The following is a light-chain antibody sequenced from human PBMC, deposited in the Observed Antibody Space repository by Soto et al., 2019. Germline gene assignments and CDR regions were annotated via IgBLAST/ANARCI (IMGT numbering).Light chain of an antibody. Sequence: QSALTQPASVSGSPGQSITISCTGTSSDVGSYNLVSWYQQHPGKAPKLMIYEVSNRPSGVSHRFSGSKSGNTASLTISGLQAEDEADYYCFSYTTSSTLVFGGGTKLTVL. V-gene: IGLV2-14*02. CDR2: EVS. J-gene: IGLJ3*02. CDR1: SSDVGSYNL. CDR3: FSYTTSSTLV.